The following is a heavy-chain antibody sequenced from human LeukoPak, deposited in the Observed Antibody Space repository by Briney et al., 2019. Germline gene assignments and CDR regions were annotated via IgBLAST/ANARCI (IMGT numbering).Heavy chain of an antibody. V-gene: IGHV4-31*03. D-gene: IGHD2-15*01. CDR1: GGSISSGGYY. CDR2: IDYSGST. Sequence: SETLSLTCTVSGGSISSGGYYWTWIRQHPGKGLEWIGYIDYSGSTYYNPSLKGRVTISVDTSKNQFSLKLSSVTAADTAVYYCARDRRGYCSGGSCYFSWFDPWGQGTLVTVSS. CDR3: ARDRRGYCSGGSCYFSWFDP. J-gene: IGHJ5*02.